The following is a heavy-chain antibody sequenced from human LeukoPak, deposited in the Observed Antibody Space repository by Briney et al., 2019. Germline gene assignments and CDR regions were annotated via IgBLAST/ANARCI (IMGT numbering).Heavy chain of an antibody. CDR1: GGSISSYY. Sequence: SETLSLTCTVSGGSISSYYWSWIRQPPGKGLEWIGHIYSSGSTNYNPSLTSRVTMSVDTSKNQFSLKLSSVTAADTAVYYCATTTIRLGYWGQGTLVTVSS. V-gene: IGHV4-59*12. CDR3: ATTTIRLGY. D-gene: IGHD1-26*01. J-gene: IGHJ4*02. CDR2: IYSSGST.